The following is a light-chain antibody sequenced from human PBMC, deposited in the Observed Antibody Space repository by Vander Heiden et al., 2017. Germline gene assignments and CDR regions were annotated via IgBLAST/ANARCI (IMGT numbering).Light chain of an antibody. CDR2: DNN. CDR3: GAWDSSLSVVL. Sequence: QSVFTHPPSVSAAPGRKVTISCSGGSSNIGYNSVSWYQQLPGTAPKFLIYDNNKRPSGIPDRFSGSKSGTSATLDITGLQTGDEAGYYCGAWDSSLSVVLFGGGTKLTVI. J-gene: IGLJ3*02. CDR1: SSNIGYNS. V-gene: IGLV1-51*01.